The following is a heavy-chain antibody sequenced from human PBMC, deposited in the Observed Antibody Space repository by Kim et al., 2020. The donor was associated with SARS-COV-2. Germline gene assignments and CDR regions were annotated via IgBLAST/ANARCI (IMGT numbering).Heavy chain of an antibody. CDR2: INQDGSEK. CDR1: GLTFSSYW. Sequence: WGSLRLSCAASGLTFSSYWMHWVRPAPGKGLDWVANINQDGSEKYDVDSGKGRFTISRDHAKNSLYLQRNGLRAEDSAVYYCARDDGGAAASTAYIWGQGTMVAVSS. D-gene: IGHD6-13*01. V-gene: IGHV3-7*01. CDR3: ARDDGGAAASTAYI. J-gene: IGHJ3*02.